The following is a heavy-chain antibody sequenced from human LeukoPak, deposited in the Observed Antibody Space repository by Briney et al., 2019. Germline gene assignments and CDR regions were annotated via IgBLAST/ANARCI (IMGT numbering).Heavy chain of an antibody. CDR1: GFTFSDYY. V-gene: IGHV3-11*05. D-gene: IGHD3-22*01. Sequence: GGSLRLSCAASGFTFSDYYMSWIRQAPGKGLEWVSYISSSSSYTNYADSVKGRFTISRDNAKNSLYLQMNSLRAEDTAVYYCARGVLGDSSGQEDHFDYWGQGTLVTVSS. CDR2: ISSSSSYT. J-gene: IGHJ4*02. CDR3: ARGVLGDSSGQEDHFDY.